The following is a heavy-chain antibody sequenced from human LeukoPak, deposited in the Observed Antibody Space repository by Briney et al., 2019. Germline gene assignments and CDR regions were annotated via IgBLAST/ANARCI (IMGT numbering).Heavy chain of an antibody. CDR2: ISSNGGST. Sequence: GGSLRLSCAASGFTFSSYAMHWVRQAPGKGLEYVSAISSNGGSTYYANSVKGRFTISGDNSKNTLYLQMGSLRAEDMAVYYCAREIKAVAGYFDYWGQGTLVTVSS. V-gene: IGHV3-64*01. CDR1: GFTFSSYA. CDR3: AREIKAVAGYFDY. J-gene: IGHJ4*02. D-gene: IGHD6-19*01.